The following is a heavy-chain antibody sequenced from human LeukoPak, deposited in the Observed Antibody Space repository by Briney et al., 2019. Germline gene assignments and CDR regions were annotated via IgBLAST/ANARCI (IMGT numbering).Heavy chain of an antibody. Sequence: GESLKISCKGSGYSFTSYWIGWVRQMPGKGLEWMGIIYPGDSDTRYSPSFQGQVTISADKSISTAYLQWSSLKASDTAMYYCARGSSEEITMVRGVIVHFDYWGQGTLVTVSS. CDR2: IYPGDSDT. J-gene: IGHJ4*02. D-gene: IGHD3-10*01. V-gene: IGHV5-51*01. CDR3: ARGSSEEITMVRGVIVHFDY. CDR1: GYSFTSYW.